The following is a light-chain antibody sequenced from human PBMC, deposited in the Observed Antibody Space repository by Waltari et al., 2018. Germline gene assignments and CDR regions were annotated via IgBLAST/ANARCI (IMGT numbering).Light chain of an antibody. CDR1: SSNIGAPYD. Sequence: QSVLTPPPSVSGAPGQRVTISCTGSSSNIGAPYDVHWYQQLPGTAPKLVSYANANRPSGVPDRFSGSKSGTSASLAITGLQAEDEADYYCQSYDISLSGSVFGSGTKVTVL. CDR3: QSYDISLSGSV. CDR2: ANA. J-gene: IGLJ6*01. V-gene: IGLV1-40*01.